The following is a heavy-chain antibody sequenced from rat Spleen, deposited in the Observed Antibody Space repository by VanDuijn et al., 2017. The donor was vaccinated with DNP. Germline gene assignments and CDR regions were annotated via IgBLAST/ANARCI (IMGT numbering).Heavy chain of an antibody. CDR2: MWNDGDT. CDR1: GFSLTNSH. D-gene: IGHD1-4*01. J-gene: IGHJ3*01. Sequence: QVQLKESGPGLVQPSQTLSLTCTVSGFSLTNSHVHWVRQPPGKGLEWMGVMWNDGDTSYNSTLKSRLSISRDTSKSQVFLEMNSLQTEDTAMYFCARSHSTGLTWFAYWGQGTLVTVSS. CDR3: ARSHSTGLTWFAY. V-gene: IGHV2-32*01.